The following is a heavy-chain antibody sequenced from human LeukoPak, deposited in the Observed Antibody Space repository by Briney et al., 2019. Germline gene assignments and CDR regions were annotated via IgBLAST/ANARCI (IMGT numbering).Heavy chain of an antibody. CDR2: ITSTSSTM. Sequence: GGSLRLSCAASGFTFSSYTMNWVRQATGKGLEWLSSITSTSSTMYYADSVKGRFTISRDNAKNSLYLQMNNLRDEDTAAYYCARGASVGDWGQGTLVTVSS. CDR3: ARGASVGD. V-gene: IGHV3-48*02. D-gene: IGHD3-16*01. J-gene: IGHJ4*02. CDR1: GFTFSSYT.